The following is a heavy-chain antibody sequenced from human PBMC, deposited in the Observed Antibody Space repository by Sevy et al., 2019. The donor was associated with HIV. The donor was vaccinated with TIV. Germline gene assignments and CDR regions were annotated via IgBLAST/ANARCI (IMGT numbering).Heavy chain of an antibody. J-gene: IGHJ3*02. V-gene: IGHV3-30*03. D-gene: IGHD3-16*01. CDR1: GFTFSDYG. CDR3: ARVSTVGAMMDALDT. Sequence: GGSLRLSCAASGFTFSDYGVHWVRQTPHKGLEWVAVMSIDGNDKHYADSARGRFTNYRDKSKNTLFLELNSLRHEDTAVYFCARVSTVGAMMDALDTWGQGTMVTVSS. CDR2: MSIDGNDK.